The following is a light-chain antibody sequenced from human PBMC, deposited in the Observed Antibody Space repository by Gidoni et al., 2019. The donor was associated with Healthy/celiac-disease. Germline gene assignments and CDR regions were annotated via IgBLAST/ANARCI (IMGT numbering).Light chain of an antibody. CDR3: QKYNSAPYT. Sequence: DIQVTQSPSSLSASVGDRVTFTTRTSQGISNYLAWYKQKPGKVPKLLIYAASTLQSGVPSRCSGSGSGTDFTLTSSSLQPEDVATYYCQKYNSAPYTFGQGTKLEIK. V-gene: IGKV1-27*01. CDR2: AAS. J-gene: IGKJ2*01. CDR1: QGISNY.